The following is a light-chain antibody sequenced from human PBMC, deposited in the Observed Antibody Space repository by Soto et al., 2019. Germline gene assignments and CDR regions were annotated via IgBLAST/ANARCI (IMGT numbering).Light chain of an antibody. J-gene: IGKJ4*01. V-gene: IGKV1-9*01. CDR3: QQVKTYPRT. CDR1: QAVPNN. CDR2: EES. Sequence: DMHLSQSPSFQSASVGDRVTITCRPSQAVPNNMAWYQQKPGKPPKLLIYEESTLHSGVPSRFSGRKSGTQFTLTIDSLQPEDFATYSCQQVKTYPRTFG.